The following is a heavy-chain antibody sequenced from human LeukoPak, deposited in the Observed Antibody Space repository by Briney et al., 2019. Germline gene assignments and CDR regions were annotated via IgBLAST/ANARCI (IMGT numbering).Heavy chain of an antibody. D-gene: IGHD2/OR15-2a*01. CDR2: ISGSGATT. V-gene: IGHV3-23*01. CDR3: ASKRNTDY. CDR1: GFTFSSFG. J-gene: IGHJ4*02. Sequence: GGSLRLSCAASGFTFSSFGMSWVRQAPGKGLEWVSAISGSGATTYYADSVKGRFTISRDNAKNSLYLQMNSLRAEDTAVYYCASKRNTDYWGQGTLVTVSS.